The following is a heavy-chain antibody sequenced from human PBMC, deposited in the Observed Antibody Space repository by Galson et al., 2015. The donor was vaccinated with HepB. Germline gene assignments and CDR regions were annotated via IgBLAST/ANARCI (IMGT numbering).Heavy chain of an antibody. J-gene: IGHJ4*02. Sequence: TLSLTCTVSGGSISSGDYYWSWIRQPPGKGLEWIGNIYFSGSTYYNASLKSRVTMSVDTSKNQFSLKLSSVIASDTAVYYCARGSIFGVVSDYFDYWGQGTLVTVSS. CDR2: IYFSGST. V-gene: IGHV4-30-4*01. CDR1: GGSISSGDYY. CDR3: ARGSIFGVVSDYFDY. D-gene: IGHD3-3*01.